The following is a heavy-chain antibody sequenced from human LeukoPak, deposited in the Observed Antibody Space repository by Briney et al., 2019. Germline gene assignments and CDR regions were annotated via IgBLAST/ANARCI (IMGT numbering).Heavy chain of an antibody. CDR1: GYTFTGYY. V-gene: IGHV1-2*02. CDR2: ISIYSRDT. D-gene: IGHD2-8*01. Sequence: ASVKVSCKASGYTFTGYYMHWVRQAPGQGLEWMGWISIYSRDTKYAQKFQGRVTISTDTSTSTVYMEMRRLTSDDTAVYYCAREGGVVEGMLYIHPNEEDYYGMDVWGQGTTVIVSS. J-gene: IGHJ6*02. CDR3: AREGGVVEGMLYIHPNEEDYYGMDV.